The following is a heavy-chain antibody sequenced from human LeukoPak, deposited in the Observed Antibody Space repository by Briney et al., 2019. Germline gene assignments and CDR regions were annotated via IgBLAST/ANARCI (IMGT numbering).Heavy chain of an antibody. D-gene: IGHD3-3*01. V-gene: IGHV4-34*01. CDR3: ARGNYDFWSGYYPLYYYYGMDV. CDR1: GGSISSYY. J-gene: IGHJ6*02. Sequence: PSETLSLTCTVSGGSISSYYWSWIRQPPGKGLEWIGEINHSGSTNYNPSLKSRVTISVDTSKNQFSLKLSSVTAADTAVYYCARGNYDFWSGYYPLYYYYGMDVWGQGTTVTVSS. CDR2: INHSGST.